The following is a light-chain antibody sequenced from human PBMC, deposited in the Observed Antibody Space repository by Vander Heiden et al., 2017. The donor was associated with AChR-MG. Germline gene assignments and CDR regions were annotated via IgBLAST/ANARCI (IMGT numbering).Light chain of an antibody. J-gene: IGKJ1*01. CDR3: QHYDTSPWT. Sequence: NVLTQPPDTLSLCPRDRVILCCRASQTITSNYLAWYQQKPGHAPRLVIYGAFTRAPGVPDRFSGSGSGTEFSLTISRLEPEDFAVYFCQHYDTSPWTFGQGTRVDIK. CDR2: GAF. V-gene: IGKV3-20*01. CDR1: QTITSNY.